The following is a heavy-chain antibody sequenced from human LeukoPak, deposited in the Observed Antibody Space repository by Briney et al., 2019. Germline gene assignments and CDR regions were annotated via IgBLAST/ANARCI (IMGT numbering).Heavy chain of an antibody. Sequence: GGSLRLSCAASGFSFSSYSMNWVRQAPGKGLEWVSSISSSSSYIYYADSVKGRFTISRDNAKNSLYLQMNSLRAEDTAVYYCARSDCGDWAAAFDIWGQGTVVTVSS. CDR3: ARSDCGDWAAAFDI. V-gene: IGHV3-21*01. CDR2: ISSSSSYI. CDR1: GFSFSSYS. J-gene: IGHJ3*02. D-gene: IGHD4-17*01.